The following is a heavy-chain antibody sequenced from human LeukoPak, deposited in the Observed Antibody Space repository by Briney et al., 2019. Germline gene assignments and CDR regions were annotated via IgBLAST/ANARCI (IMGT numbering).Heavy chain of an antibody. V-gene: IGHV5-51*01. D-gene: IGHD4-17*01. Sequence: GESLKISCKGSGYTFTSYWIGWVRQMPGKGLELMGIIYPGDSNTKYSPSFQGQVTISADKSLTTAYLQWASLKAADSAMYYCARQTTLSRGWYFDLWGLGTLVTVSS. CDR3: ARQTTLSRGWYFDL. CDR2: IYPGDSNT. CDR1: GYTFTSYW. J-gene: IGHJ2*01.